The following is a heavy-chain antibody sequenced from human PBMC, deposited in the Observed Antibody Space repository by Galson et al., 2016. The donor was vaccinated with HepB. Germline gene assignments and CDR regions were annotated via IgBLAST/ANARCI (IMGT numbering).Heavy chain of an antibody. CDR3: AEVALSGLTYFDN. CDR1: GFTFSSYA. V-gene: IGHV3-23*01. CDR2: ISDSGESR. D-gene: IGHD5/OR15-5a*01. J-gene: IGHJ4*02. Sequence: SLRLSCAASGFTFSSYAMSWVRQAAGKGLEWVSAISDSGESRYYTDSVKGRFTISRDNSKNTLHLQMNSLRAEDTALYYCAEVALSGLTYFDNWGQGSLVTVSS.